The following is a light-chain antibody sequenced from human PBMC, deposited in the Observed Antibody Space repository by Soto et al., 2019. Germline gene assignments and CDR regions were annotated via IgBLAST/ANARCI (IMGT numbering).Light chain of an antibody. CDR3: QQSYSTPYT. J-gene: IGKJ2*01. CDR1: QSITNY. CDR2: AIS. V-gene: IGKV1-39*01. Sequence: DIQRTQSPSSLSASVGDRVTITCRASQSITNYLNWYQQKPGKAPNLLMYAISTLQSGVPSRFGGSGSGTEFTLTISSLQPDDFATYYCQQSYSTPYTFGQGTKVDIK.